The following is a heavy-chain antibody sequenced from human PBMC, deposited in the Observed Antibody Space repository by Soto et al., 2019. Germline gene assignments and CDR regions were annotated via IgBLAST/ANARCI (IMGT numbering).Heavy chain of an antibody. CDR1: GYTFTSYG. CDR3: ARDLKKYNWNDVAYFDY. CDR2: ISAYNGNT. D-gene: IGHD1-20*01. J-gene: IGHJ4*02. V-gene: IGHV1-18*01. Sequence: QVQLVQSGAEVKKPGASVKGSCKASGYTFTSYGISWVRQAPGQGLEWMGWISAYNGNTNYAQKLQGRVTMTTDTSTSTAYMELRSLRSDDTAVYYCARDLKKYNWNDVAYFDYWGQGTLVTVSS.